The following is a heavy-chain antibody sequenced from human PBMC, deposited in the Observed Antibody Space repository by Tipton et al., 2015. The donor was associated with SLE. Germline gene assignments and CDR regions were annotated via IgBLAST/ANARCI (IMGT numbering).Heavy chain of an antibody. J-gene: IGHJ4*02. CDR1: GYSISTGFY. CDR2: VSYLGRT. V-gene: IGHV4-38-2*02. CDR3: ATSPLTV. Sequence: TLSLTCTVSGYSISTGFYWGWIRQPPGKGIEWIGSVSYLGRTSYNATLESRVTISIDTSKKHFSLKLSSVTAADTAVYYCATSPLTVWGQGTLVTVSS.